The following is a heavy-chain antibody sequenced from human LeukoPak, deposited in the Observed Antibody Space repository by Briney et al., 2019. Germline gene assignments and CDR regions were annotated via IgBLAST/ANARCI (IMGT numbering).Heavy chain of an antibody. D-gene: IGHD1-14*01. Sequence: GGSLRLSCAASGFTFSTYWMAWVRQAPGKGLEWVADINHDGSDKYYVDSVKGRFTISRDNAQNSLYLQMNSLRAEDTALYYCGRDGTENQWGQGTLVTVSS. J-gene: IGHJ4*02. CDR3: GRDGTENQ. CDR1: GFTFSTYW. V-gene: IGHV3-7*05. CDR2: INHDGSDK.